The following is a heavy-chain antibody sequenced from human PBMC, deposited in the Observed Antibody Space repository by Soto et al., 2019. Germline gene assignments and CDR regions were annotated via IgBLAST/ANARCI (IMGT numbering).Heavy chain of an antibody. Sequence: SVKVSCKASGGTFSSYAISWVRQAPGQGLEWMGGIIPIFGTANYAQKFQGRVTITADESTSTAYMELSSLRSEDTAVHYCARTLSSWGDYYYYGMDVWGQGTTVTVSS. V-gene: IGHV1-69*13. J-gene: IGHJ6*02. CDR2: IIPIFGTA. CDR3: ARTLSSWGDYYYYGMDV. CDR1: GGTFSSYA. D-gene: IGHD3-16*01.